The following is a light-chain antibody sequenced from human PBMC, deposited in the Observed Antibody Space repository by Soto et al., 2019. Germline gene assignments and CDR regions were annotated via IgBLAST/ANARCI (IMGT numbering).Light chain of an antibody. J-gene: IGLJ1*01. Sequence: QSVLTQPASVSGSPGRSITISCTGTSSDVGGYNYVSWYQQHPGKAPKLMIYDVSNRPSGVSNRFSGSKSGNTASLTISGLQAEDEADYYCSSYTSSSSPCVFGTGTKVTVL. V-gene: IGLV2-14*01. CDR2: DVS. CDR1: SSDVGGYNY. CDR3: SSYTSSSSPCV.